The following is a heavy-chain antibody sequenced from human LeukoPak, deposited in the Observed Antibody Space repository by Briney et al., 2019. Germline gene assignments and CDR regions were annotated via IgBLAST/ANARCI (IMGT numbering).Heavy chain of an antibody. D-gene: IGHD2-2*01. Sequence: SETLSLTCTISGGSISTSHYWGWIRQAPGKGLEWIGSISHSGSTYYNPSLTSRISISVDTSKNQFSLQLSSVTAADTAVYYCARQSCSSTSCYFSFGGAYEYWGQGTLVTVSS. CDR1: GGSISTSHY. J-gene: IGHJ4*02. CDR2: ISHSGST. CDR3: ARQSCSSTSCYFSFGGAYEY. V-gene: IGHV4-39*01.